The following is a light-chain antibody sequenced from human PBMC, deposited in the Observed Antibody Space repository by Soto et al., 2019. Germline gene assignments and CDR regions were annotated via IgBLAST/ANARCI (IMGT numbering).Light chain of an antibody. V-gene: IGKV1-17*03. CDR3: LQYNSYPYT. Sequence: DIQMTQSPSAMSASVGDRVTITCRASQDISNYLAWFQQKPGKVPERLIYAASSLPSGVPSRFAGSGSGTEFTLTISGLQPEDFASYYCLQYNSYPYTSGQGPK. CDR1: QDISNY. CDR2: AAS. J-gene: IGKJ2*01.